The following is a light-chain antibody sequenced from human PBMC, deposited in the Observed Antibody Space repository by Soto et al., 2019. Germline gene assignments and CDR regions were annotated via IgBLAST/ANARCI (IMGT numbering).Light chain of an antibody. J-gene: IGKJ5*01. Sequence: DIQMTQSPSTLSGSVGDRVTITCRASQTISSWLAWYQQKPGKAPKLLIYKASSLESGVPSRFSGSGSGTEFTLTISSLQPDDFATYYCQQYNTYSTVGQGTRLEIK. CDR1: QTISSW. CDR3: QQYNTYST. CDR2: KAS. V-gene: IGKV1-5*03.